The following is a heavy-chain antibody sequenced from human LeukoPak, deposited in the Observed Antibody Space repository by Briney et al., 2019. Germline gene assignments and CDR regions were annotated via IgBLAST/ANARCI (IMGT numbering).Heavy chain of an antibody. Sequence: GGSLRLSCAASGFSFSSYGINWVRQAPGKGLEWVSGISGSGDITYYADSVNGRFTISRDNSRNTLYLQMNSLRAEDTAVYYCARRSKSSAIWYYFDYWGQGTLVTVSS. CDR3: ARRSKSSAIWYYFDY. J-gene: IGHJ4*02. V-gene: IGHV3-23*01. D-gene: IGHD6-25*01. CDR2: ISGSGDIT. CDR1: GFSFSSYG.